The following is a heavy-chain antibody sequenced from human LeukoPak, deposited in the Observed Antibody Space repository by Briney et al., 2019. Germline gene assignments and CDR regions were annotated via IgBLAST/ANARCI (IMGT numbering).Heavy chain of an antibody. CDR1: GYTFTGYY. D-gene: IGHD3-9*01. V-gene: IGHV1-2*02. CDR3: ARGLFDRLVNWFDP. CDR2: INRTSVCT. Sequence: SVTVSFKSSGYTFTGYYIHWVRQAPGQGREGMGLINRTSVCTNYAQKFQGMITMTRDSSISTAYMKLSRLRSDDTAVYYCARGLFDRLVNWFDPWGQGTLVTVSS. J-gene: IGHJ5*02.